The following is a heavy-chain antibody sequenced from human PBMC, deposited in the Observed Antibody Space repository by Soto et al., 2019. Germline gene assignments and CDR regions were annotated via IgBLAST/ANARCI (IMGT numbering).Heavy chain of an antibody. J-gene: IGHJ4*02. V-gene: IGHV1-46*01. Sequence: QVQLVQSGAEVKKPGASVKVSCKASGYIFTRYYMHWVRQAPGQGLEWMGIINPSGGSTSYTQKFQGRVTMTSDTSTSTVYMDLSSLRSEDTAVYYCARGLLGFGSPYYFDYWGQGTLVTVSS. CDR2: INPSGGST. D-gene: IGHD2-15*01. CDR1: GYIFTRYY. CDR3: ARGLLGFGSPYYFDY.